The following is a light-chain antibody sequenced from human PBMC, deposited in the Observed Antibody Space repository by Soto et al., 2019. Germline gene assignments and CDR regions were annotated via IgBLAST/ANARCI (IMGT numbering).Light chain of an antibody. CDR1: SSNIGSNT. V-gene: IGLV1-44*01. Sequence: QAVVTQPPSASGTPGQRVTISCSGSSSNIGSNTVNWYQQLPGTAPKLLIYSNNQRPSGVPDRFSGSKSGTSASLAISGLQSEDEADYSCAAWDDSLNGPVFGTGTQLTVL. CDR3: AAWDDSLNGPV. CDR2: SNN. J-gene: IGLJ7*01.